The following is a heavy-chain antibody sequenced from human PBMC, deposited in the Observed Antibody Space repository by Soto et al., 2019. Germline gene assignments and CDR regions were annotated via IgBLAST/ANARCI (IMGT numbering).Heavy chain of an antibody. Sequence: QVQLVQSGVEVKKPGASVKVSCKASGYTFTGYGISWVRQAPGQGLEWMGWISANNGNTNYAQNVQDRVTLTTDTSKSTAYMELRRLRSDDTAIYYCARDRVTIFGVVKILDYWGQGTLVSVSS. V-gene: IGHV1-18*01. CDR2: ISANNGNT. D-gene: IGHD3-3*01. CDR1: GYTFTGYG. CDR3: ARDRVTIFGVVKILDY. J-gene: IGHJ4*02.